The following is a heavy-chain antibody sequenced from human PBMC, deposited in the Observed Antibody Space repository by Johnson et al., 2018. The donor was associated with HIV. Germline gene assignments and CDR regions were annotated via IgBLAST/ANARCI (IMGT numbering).Heavy chain of an antibody. CDR3: ACPGTVVTGLAFDI. CDR2: ISYDGSNK. Sequence: QMMLVESGGGVVRPGRSLSLSCTASGFTFSTYAMHWVRQAPGKGLELVAVISYDGSNKYYADSVKGRFTISRDNSKNTLYLQMNSLRAEDTAVYYCACPGTVVTGLAFDIWGQGTMSPSLQ. V-gene: IGHV3-30*03. D-gene: IGHD4-23*01. J-gene: IGHJ3*02. CDR1: GFTFSTYA.